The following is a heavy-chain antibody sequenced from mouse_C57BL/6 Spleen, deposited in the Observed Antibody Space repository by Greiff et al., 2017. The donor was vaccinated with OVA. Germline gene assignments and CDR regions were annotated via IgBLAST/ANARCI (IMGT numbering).Heavy chain of an antibody. J-gene: IGHJ4*01. D-gene: IGHD2-5*01. Sequence: EVQLVESGGGLVQPKGSLKLSCAASGFSFNTYAMNWVRQAPGKGLEWVARIRSKSNNYATYYADSVKDRFTISRDDSESMLYLQMNNLKTEDTAMYYCVRHGSNPYYATDYWGQGTSVTVSS. CDR1: GFSFNTYA. CDR3: VRHGSNPYYATDY. V-gene: IGHV10-1*01. CDR2: IRSKSNNYAT.